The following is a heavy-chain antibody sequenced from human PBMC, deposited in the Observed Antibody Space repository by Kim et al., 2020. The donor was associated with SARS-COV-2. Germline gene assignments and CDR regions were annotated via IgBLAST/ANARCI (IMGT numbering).Heavy chain of an antibody. V-gene: IGHV4-30-2*01. CDR3: ATRQLGMGGYYYGMNV. D-gene: IGHD7-27*01. CDR2: IYHSGNT. Sequence: SETLSLTCTVSGGSISSGDYSWSWIRQPPGKGLEWVGYIYHSGNTYYNPSLKSRVTISVDRSKNQFSLKLSSMTAADTAVYYCATRQLGMGGYYYGMNVWGQGTTVTVSS. CDR1: GGSISSGDYS. J-gene: IGHJ6*02.